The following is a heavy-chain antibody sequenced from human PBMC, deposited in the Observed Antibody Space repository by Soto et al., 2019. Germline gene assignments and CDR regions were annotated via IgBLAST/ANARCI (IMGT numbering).Heavy chain of an antibody. CDR3: AKRSGGIAATGIDIDY. CDR2: ISYHGIDK. Sequence: GGSLRLSCAASEFTFSSYDMHWVRQAPGKGLEWVAVISYHGIDKYYADSVRGRFTISRDNSKNTLYLQMNSLRAEDTAVYYCAKRSGGIAATGIDIDYWGQGT. CDR1: EFTFSSYD. D-gene: IGHD6-13*01. V-gene: IGHV3-30*18. J-gene: IGHJ4*02.